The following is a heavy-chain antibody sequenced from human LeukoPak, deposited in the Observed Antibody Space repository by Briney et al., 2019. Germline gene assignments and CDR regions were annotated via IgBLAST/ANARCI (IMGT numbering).Heavy chain of an antibody. D-gene: IGHD3-10*01. CDR1: GYTFTNYG. Sequence: ASVTVPCKTSGYTFTNYGLSWVRQAPGQGLEWMGWISAYNGNTNYAQKLQGRVTMTTDTSTSTAYMELRSLRSDDTAVYYCAREGYFGSGIDYYYGMDVWGQGTRVTVSS. J-gene: IGHJ6*02. V-gene: IGHV1-18*01. CDR2: ISAYNGNT. CDR3: AREGYFGSGIDYYYGMDV.